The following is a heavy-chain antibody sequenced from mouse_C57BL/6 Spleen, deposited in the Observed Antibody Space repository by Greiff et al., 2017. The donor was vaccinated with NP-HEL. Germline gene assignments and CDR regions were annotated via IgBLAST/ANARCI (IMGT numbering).Heavy chain of an antibody. Sequence: EVQLQQSGPELVKPGASVKISCMASGYTFTDYYMNWVKQSHGKSLEWIGDINPNNGGTSYNQKFKGKATLTVDKSSSTAYMELRSLTSEDSAVYYCARDGSSYGYFDVWGTGTTVTVSS. CDR2: INPNNGGT. V-gene: IGHV1-26*01. CDR3: ARDGSSYGYFDV. D-gene: IGHD1-1*01. CDR1: GYTFTDYY. J-gene: IGHJ1*03.